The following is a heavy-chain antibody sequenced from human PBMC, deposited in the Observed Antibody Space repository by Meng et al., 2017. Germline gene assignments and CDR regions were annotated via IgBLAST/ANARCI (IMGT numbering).Heavy chain of an antibody. CDR3: ARGTVTTDSPDY. Sequence: GESLKISCAASGFTFDDYGMSWVRQAPGKGLEWVSGINWNGGSTGYADSVKGRFTISRENAKNSLYLQMNSLRAEDTALYYCARGTVTTDSPDYWGQGTLVTVSS. D-gene: IGHD4-17*01. CDR1: GFTFDDYG. CDR2: INWNGGST. J-gene: IGHJ4*02. V-gene: IGHV3-20*04.